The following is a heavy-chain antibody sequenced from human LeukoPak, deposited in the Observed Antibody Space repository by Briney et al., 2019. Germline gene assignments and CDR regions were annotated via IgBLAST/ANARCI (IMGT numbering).Heavy chain of an antibody. CDR2: IIPIFGTA. CDR1: GGTFSSYA. CDR3: ARYGDYEYFQH. D-gene: IGHD4-17*01. Sequence: ASVKVSCKASGGTFSSYAISWVRQAPGQGLEWTGGIIPIFGTANCAQKFQGRVTITADKSTSTAYLELSSLRSEDTAVYYCARYGDYEYFQHWGQGTLVTVSS. V-gene: IGHV1-69*06. J-gene: IGHJ1*01.